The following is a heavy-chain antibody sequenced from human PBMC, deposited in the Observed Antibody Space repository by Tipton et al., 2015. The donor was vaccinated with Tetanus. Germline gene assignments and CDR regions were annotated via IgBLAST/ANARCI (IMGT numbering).Heavy chain of an antibody. CDR1: GGPISSYH. CDR2: IHYSGTT. Sequence: TLSLTCTVSGGPISSYHWSWIRQTPGKGLKWIGNIHYSGTTNYNPSLKSRVTISLDTSKKQFSLRLNSLTAADTAVYYCARIGWPQQNKPAFDLWGQGTMVTVSP. V-gene: IGHV4-59*01. CDR3: ARIGWPQQNKPAFDL. J-gene: IGHJ3*01. D-gene: IGHD6-19*01.